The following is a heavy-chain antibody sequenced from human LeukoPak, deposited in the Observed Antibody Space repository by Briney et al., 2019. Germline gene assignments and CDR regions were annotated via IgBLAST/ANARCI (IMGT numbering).Heavy chain of an antibody. CDR1: GYTFTSYY. Sequence: ASVKVSCKASGYTFTSYYMHWVRQAPGQGLEWMGWINPNSGGTNYAQKFQGRVTMTRDTSISTAYMELSRLRSDDTAVYYCARDPEDIVVVPAAKVNDYWGQGTLVTVSS. D-gene: IGHD2-2*01. CDR3: ARDPEDIVVVPAAKVNDY. J-gene: IGHJ4*02. CDR2: INPNSGGT. V-gene: IGHV1-2*02.